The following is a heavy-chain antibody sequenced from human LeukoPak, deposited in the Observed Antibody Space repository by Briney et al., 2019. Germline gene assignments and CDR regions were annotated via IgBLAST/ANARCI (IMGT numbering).Heavy chain of an antibody. CDR1: GFTLSSYW. D-gene: IGHD3-3*01. V-gene: IGHV3-7*01. CDR3: ARDRLGFWSGYQPFDY. J-gene: IGHJ4*02. CDR2: IKQDGSEK. Sequence: PGGSLRLSCAASGFTLSSYWMSWVRQAPGKGLEWVANIKQDGSEKYYVDSVKGRFTISRDNAKNSLYLQMNSLRAEDTAVYYCARDRLGFWSGYQPFDYWGQGTLVTVSS.